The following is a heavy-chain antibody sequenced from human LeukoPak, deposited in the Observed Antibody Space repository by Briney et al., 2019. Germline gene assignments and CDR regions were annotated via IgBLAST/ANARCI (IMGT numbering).Heavy chain of an antibody. CDR1: GFTFSSYA. Sequence: GGSLRLSCAASGFTFSSYAMYWVRQAPGKGLEYVSAISTNGGSTYYANSVKSRFTISRDNSKNTLYLQMGSLRAEDMAVYYCAGGSSWYRGIDYWGQGTLVTVSS. CDR2: ISTNGGST. D-gene: IGHD6-13*01. V-gene: IGHV3-64*01. J-gene: IGHJ4*02. CDR3: AGGSSWYRGIDY.